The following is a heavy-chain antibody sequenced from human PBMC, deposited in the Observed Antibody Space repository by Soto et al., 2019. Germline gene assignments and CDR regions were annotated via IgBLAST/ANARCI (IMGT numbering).Heavy chain of an antibody. CDR3: ARPPAYYYDSSGYSGNAFDI. CDR2: IYPGDSDT. CDR1: GYSFTSYW. Sequence: GESLKISCKGSGYSFTSYWLGWVRQMPGKGLEWMGIIYPGDSDTRYSPSFQGQVTISADESISTAYLQWSSLKASDTAMYYCARPPAYYYDSSGYSGNAFDIWGQGTMVTVSS. V-gene: IGHV5-51*01. D-gene: IGHD3-22*01. J-gene: IGHJ3*02.